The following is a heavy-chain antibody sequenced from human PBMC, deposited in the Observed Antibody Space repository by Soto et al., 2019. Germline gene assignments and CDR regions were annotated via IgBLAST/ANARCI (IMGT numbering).Heavy chain of an antibody. CDR1: GLSFCNVA. CDR3: TSPFQGGIVDY. J-gene: IGHJ4*02. V-gene: IGHV3-15*01. CDR2: IKSKPAGGTT. D-gene: IGHD3-16*01. Sequence: PWGSLRLSCAPCGLSFCNVAMSWFRHAPEKGLEWVGRIKSKPAGGTTVETAPVKGRITISRDDSKNTLYLQMNSLKTEDTAVYYCTSPFQGGIVDYWGQGTLVTVSS.